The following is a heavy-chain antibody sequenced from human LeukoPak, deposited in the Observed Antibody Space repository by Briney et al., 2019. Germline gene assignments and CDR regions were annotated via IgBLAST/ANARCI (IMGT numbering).Heavy chain of an antibody. CDR1: GGSITSYY. J-gene: IGHJ3*02. V-gene: IGHV4-59*01. CDR3: ARDRWQLVGGDAFDI. Sequence: SETLSLTCTVSGGSITSYYWNWIRQPPGKELEWIGYIYYSGSTNYSPSLKSRVTISVDTSKNQFSLKLSSVTVADTAVYYCARDRWQLVGGDAFDIWGQGTKVTVSS. CDR2: IYYSGST. D-gene: IGHD6-6*01.